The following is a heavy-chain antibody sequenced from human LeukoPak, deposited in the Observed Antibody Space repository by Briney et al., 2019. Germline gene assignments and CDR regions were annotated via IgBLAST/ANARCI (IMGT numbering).Heavy chain of an antibody. J-gene: IGHJ4*02. CDR3: ARDRGRRLVDYFDY. CDR2: IYYSGST. V-gene: IGHV4-30-4*08. Sequence: SEILSLTCTVSGGSISSGDYYWSWIRQPPGKGLEWIGYIYYSGSTYYNPSLKSRVTISVDTSKNQFSLKLSSVTAADTAVYYCARDRGRRLVDYFDYWGQGTLVTVSS. CDR1: GGSISSGDYY. D-gene: IGHD6-19*01.